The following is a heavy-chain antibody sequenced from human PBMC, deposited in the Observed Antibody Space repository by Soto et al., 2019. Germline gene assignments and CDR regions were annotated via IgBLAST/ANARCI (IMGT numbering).Heavy chain of an antibody. CDR1: GYSFTSYW. CDR3: ARTRDGYKFSRDACDI. Sequence: GESLKISCKGSGYSFTSYWIGWVRQMPGKGLEWMGIIYPGDSDTRYSPSFQGQVNISADKSISTAYLQWSSLKASDTAMYYCARTRDGYKFSRDACDIWGQGTMVTVSS. J-gene: IGHJ3*02. V-gene: IGHV5-51*01. CDR2: IYPGDSDT. D-gene: IGHD5-12*01.